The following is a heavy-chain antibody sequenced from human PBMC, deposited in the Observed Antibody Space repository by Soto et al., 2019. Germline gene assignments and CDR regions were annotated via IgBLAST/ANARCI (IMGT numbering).Heavy chain of an antibody. D-gene: IGHD1-26*01. V-gene: IGHV1-69*01. CDR2: IIPIFGTA. CDR1: GGTFSSYA. Sequence: QVQMVQSGAEVKKPGSSVKVSCKASGGTFSSYAISWVRQAPGQGLEWMGGIIPIFGTANYAQKFKCRVTITANESTSTAYMEVGSLGSVETDVFYCAREPTKRGGTPTYCYYYGMDVWGQGTTVTVSS. J-gene: IGHJ6*02. CDR3: AREPTKRGGTPTYCYYYGMDV.